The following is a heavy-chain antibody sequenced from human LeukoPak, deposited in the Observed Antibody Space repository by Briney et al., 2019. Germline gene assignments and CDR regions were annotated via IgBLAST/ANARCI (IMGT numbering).Heavy chain of an antibody. CDR2: INPKNSGT. J-gene: IGHJ4*02. V-gene: IGHV1-2*04. CDR1: GYTLTELP. D-gene: IGHD4-17*01. CDR3: ARVTVTTLFDH. Sequence: ASVKVSCKVSGYTLTELPIHWVRQAPGQGLEWMGWINPKNSGTKYAQKFQGWITMTTDTSTSTAYMELTSLRSNDTAVYYCARVTVTTLFDHWGPGTLVTVSS.